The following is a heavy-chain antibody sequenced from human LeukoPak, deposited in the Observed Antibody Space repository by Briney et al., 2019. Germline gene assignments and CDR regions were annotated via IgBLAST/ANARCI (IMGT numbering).Heavy chain of an antibody. Sequence: PSETLSLTCTVSGGSISSSSYYRGWIRQPPGKGLEWIGSIYYSGSTYYNPSLKSRVTISVDTSKNQFSLKLSSVTAADTAVYYCARGRALRVFPYYYYYMDVWGKGTTVTVSS. V-gene: IGHV4-39*01. D-gene: IGHD4-17*01. CDR2: IYYSGST. J-gene: IGHJ6*03. CDR3: ARGRALRVFPYYYYYMDV. CDR1: GGSISSSSYY.